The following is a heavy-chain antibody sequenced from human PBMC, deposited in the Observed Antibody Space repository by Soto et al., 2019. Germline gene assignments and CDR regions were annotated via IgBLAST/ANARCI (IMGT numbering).Heavy chain of an antibody. Sequence: QVQLVESGGGVVQPGRSLRLSCAASGFTFSSYGMHWVRQAPGKGLEWVAVIWYDGSNKYYADSVKGRFTISRDNSRNTLYLQMNSLRAEGTAVYYCARERSGGCPADYFDYWGQVTLVTVAS. CDR1: GFTFSSYG. CDR2: IWYDGSNK. CDR3: ARERSGGCPADYFDY. D-gene: IGHD6-19*01. V-gene: IGHV3-33*01. J-gene: IGHJ4*02.